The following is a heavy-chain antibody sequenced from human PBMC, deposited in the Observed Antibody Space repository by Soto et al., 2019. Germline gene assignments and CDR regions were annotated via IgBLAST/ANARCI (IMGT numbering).Heavy chain of an antibody. V-gene: IGHV1-8*01. J-gene: IGHJ3*02. CDR3: ARDDILTGYYADDAFDI. D-gene: IGHD3-9*01. CDR1: GYTFTSYD. Sequence: QVQLVQSGAEVKKPGASVKVSCKASGYTFTSYDINWVRQATGQGLEWMGWMNPNSGNTGYAQKLQGRVTMTRNTSISTAYMELSSLRSEDTAVYYCARDDILTGYYADDAFDIWGQGTMVTVSS. CDR2: MNPNSGNT.